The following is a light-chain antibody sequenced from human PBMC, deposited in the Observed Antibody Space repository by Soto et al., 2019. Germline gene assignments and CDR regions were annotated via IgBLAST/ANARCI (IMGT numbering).Light chain of an antibody. CDR3: SSYTSISTRV. J-gene: IGLJ3*02. V-gene: IGLV2-14*01. CDR1: ISDVGSYNY. CDR2: EVN. Sequence: QSALTQPASVSGSPGQSITISCTGTISDVGSYNYVSWYQQHPGKAPKLMIYEVNNRPSGVSNRFSGSKSGNTASLTISGLQAEDEANYYCSSYTSISTRVFGGGTKLTVL.